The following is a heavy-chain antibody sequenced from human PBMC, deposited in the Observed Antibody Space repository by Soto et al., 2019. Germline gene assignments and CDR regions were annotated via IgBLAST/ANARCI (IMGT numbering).Heavy chain of an antibody. CDR2: IYHSGST. CDR1: GGSISSSNW. Sequence: QVQLQESGPGLVKPSETLSLTCAVSGGSISSSNWWTWVRQPPGKGLEWIGEIYHSGSTNYNPPLKSRVTILVHKSKHQFSLKLSSVTAADTAVYYCAKEGSGRGVFAIWGQGTMVTVSS. D-gene: IGHD7-27*01. CDR3: AKEGSGRGVFAI. V-gene: IGHV4-4*02. J-gene: IGHJ3*02.